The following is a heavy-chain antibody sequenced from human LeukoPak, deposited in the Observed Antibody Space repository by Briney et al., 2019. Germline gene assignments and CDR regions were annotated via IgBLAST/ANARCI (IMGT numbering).Heavy chain of an antibody. CDR3: AKDPGASVSGFYMDV. J-gene: IGHJ6*03. CDR1: GFTFRNYG. V-gene: IGHV3-30*02. CDR2: IWSDGNNR. Sequence: GGSLRLSCAASGFTFRNYGMHWVRQATSKGLEWVSFIWSDGNNRFYADSVKGRFTISRDNSKNMLYLQMDTLRAEDTALYYCAKDPGASVSGFYMDVWGKGTTVIVSS. D-gene: IGHD2-8*02.